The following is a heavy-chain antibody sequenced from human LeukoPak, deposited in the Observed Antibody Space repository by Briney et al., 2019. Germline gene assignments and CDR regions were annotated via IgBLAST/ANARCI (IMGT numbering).Heavy chain of an antibody. CDR3: ARAVHPRALLDY. Sequence: GASVKVSCKASGYTFTGYYMHWVRQAPGQGLEWMGRINPNSGGTNYAQKFQGRVTMTRDTSISTAYMELSRLRSDDTAVYYCARAVHPRALLDYWGQGTLVTVSS. V-gene: IGHV1-2*06. CDR1: GYTFTGYY. J-gene: IGHJ4*02. D-gene: IGHD1-1*01. CDR2: INPNSGGT.